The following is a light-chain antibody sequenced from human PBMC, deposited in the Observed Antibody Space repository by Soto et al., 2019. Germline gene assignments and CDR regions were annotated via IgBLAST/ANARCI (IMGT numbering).Light chain of an antibody. CDR2: WAS. CDR3: QQYYSTPQT. V-gene: IGKV4-1*01. Sequence: DIVMTQSPYSLAVSLGERATINCKSSQSVLYNSNDKNYLAWYQQKPGQPPKLLIYWASTRESGVPDRFSGSGSGTDFTLTISSLQAEDVAVYYCQQYYSTPQTFGQGTKLEIK. J-gene: IGKJ2*01. CDR1: QSVLYNSNDKNY.